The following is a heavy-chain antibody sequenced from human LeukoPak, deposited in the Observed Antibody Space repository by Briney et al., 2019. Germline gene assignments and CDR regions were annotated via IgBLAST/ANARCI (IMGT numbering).Heavy chain of an antibody. D-gene: IGHD6-19*01. Sequence: LSGGSLRLSCAASGFTFSSYDMNWVRQAPGKGLVWVSRINSDGSRTTYADSVKGRFTISRDNAKNTLYLQMNSLRTEDTAVYYCARPETQYSSGLDGFDIWGQGTMVTVSS. J-gene: IGHJ3*02. CDR1: GFTFSSYD. V-gene: IGHV3-74*01. CDR3: ARPETQYSSGLDGFDI. CDR2: INSDGSRT.